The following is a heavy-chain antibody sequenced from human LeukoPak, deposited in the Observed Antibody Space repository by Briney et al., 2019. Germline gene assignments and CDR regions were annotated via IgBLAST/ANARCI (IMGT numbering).Heavy chain of an antibody. CDR2: IKSRIDGGTA. V-gene: IGHV3-15*01. Sequence: GGSLILACEVSVVTFPNAWRNWVRQTPGKGLEWVGRIKSRIDGGTADYAAPLKGRVTISRIDSRNALYLQLNSLQPEDTALYHCTPDVKLVVVTYFHDWGQGTLATVS. CDR1: VVTFPNAW. D-gene: IGHD3-22*01. J-gene: IGHJ1*01. CDR3: TPDVKLVVVTYFHD.